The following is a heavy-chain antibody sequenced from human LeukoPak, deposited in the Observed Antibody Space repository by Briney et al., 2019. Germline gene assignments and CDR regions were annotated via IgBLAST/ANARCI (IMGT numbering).Heavy chain of an antibody. CDR3: ARTRSGFLLDAFDI. J-gene: IGHJ3*02. V-gene: IGHV4-4*02. CDR1: GGSISSSNW. Sequence: SETLSLTCAVSGGSISSSNWRSWVRQPPGKGLEWIGEIYHSGSTNYNPSLKSRVTISVDKSKNQFSLKLSSVTAADTAVYYCARTRSGFLLDAFDIWGQGTMVTVSS. CDR2: IYHSGST. D-gene: IGHD5-12*01.